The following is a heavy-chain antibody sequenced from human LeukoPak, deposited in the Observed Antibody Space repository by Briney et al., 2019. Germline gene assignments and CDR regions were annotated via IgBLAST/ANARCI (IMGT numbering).Heavy chain of an antibody. J-gene: IGHJ6*03. CDR3: ARTVTTNYYMDV. CDR1: GYSFITYW. CDR2: VYPSDSDT. V-gene: IGHV5-51*01. D-gene: IGHD4-17*01. Sequence: GESLKISCKGSGYSFITYWIGWVRQMPGKGLEWMGKVYPSDSDTRYSPSFQGQVTISADKSISTAYLQWSSLKASDTAMYYCARTVTTNYYMDVWGKGTTVTVSS.